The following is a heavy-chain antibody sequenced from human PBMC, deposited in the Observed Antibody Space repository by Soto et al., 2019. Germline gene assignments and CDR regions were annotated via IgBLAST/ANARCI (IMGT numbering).Heavy chain of an antibody. CDR1: GNTFASHG. CDR2: ISGFNGQT. Sequence: ASVKVSCKASGNTFASHGFSWVRQAPGQGLEWMGWISGFNGQTNYALKFQGRVTLTTDTSTSTAYMELRSLRSDDMAVYFCARVDPRGVAVVRDYWGQGTLVTVSS. D-gene: IGHD3-10*01. CDR3: ARVDPRGVAVVRDY. J-gene: IGHJ4*02. V-gene: IGHV1-18*03.